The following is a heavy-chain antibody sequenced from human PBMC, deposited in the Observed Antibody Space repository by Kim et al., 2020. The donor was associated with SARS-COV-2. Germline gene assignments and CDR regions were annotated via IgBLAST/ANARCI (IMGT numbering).Heavy chain of an antibody. D-gene: IGHD6-19*01. V-gene: IGHV5-51*01. J-gene: IGHJ5*02. Sequence: RYSPSFQGQVTISAAKSISTAYLQWSSLKASDTAMYFCATQVVGSGWYLDPWGQGTLVTVSS. CDR3: ATQVVGSGWYLDP.